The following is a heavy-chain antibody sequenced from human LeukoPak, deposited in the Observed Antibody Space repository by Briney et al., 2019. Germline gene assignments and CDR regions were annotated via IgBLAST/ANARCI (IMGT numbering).Heavy chain of an antibody. CDR2: IYYSGST. V-gene: IGHV4-59*08. D-gene: IGHD3-10*01. CDR3: ARRGYGSGSFNRYYFDY. CDR1: GGSISSYY. Sequence: SETLSLTCTVSGGSISSYYWSRIRQPPGKGLEWIGYIYYSGSTNYNPSLKSRVTISVDTSKNQFSLNLSSVTAADTAVYYCARRGYGSGSFNRYYFDYWGQGTLVTVSS. J-gene: IGHJ4*02.